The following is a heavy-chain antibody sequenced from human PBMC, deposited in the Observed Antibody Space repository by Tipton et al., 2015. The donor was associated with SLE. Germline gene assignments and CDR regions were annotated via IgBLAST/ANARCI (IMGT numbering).Heavy chain of an antibody. CDR3: ASGVEGGGFDY. CDR2: IYHSGST. V-gene: IGHV4-38-2*02. CDR1: GYSISSGYY. J-gene: IGHJ4*02. D-gene: IGHD1-1*01. Sequence: LRLSCTVSGYSISSGYYWGWIRQPPGKGLEWIGSIYHSGSTYYNPSLKSRVTISVDTSKNQFSLKLSSVTAADTAVYYCASGVEGGGFDYWGQGTLFTVSS.